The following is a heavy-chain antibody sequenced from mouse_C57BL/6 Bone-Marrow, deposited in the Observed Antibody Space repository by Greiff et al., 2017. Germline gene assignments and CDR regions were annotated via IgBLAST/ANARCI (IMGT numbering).Heavy chain of an antibody. CDR3: AREERAHYYGSSYGFAY. Sequence: QVQLQQPGAELVMPGASVKLSCKASGYTFTSYWMHWVKQRPGQGLEWIGEIDPSDSYTNYNQKFKGKSTLTVDKSSSTAYMQLSSLTSEESAVYYCAREERAHYYGSSYGFAYWGQGTLVTVSA. V-gene: IGHV1-69*01. D-gene: IGHD1-1*01. J-gene: IGHJ3*01. CDR1: GYTFTSYW. CDR2: IDPSDSYT.